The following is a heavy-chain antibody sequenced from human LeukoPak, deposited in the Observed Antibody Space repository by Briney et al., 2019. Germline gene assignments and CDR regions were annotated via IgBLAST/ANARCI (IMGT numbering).Heavy chain of an antibody. Sequence: PSETLSLTCAVYGGSFSGYYWSWIRQPPGKGLEWIGEINHSGSTNYNPSLKSRVTISVDTSKNQFSLKLSSVTAADTAVYYCARRKLTMVRGVPSWFDPWGQGTLVTVSS. CDR3: ARRKLTMVRGVPSWFDP. CDR1: GGSFSGYY. V-gene: IGHV4-34*01. CDR2: INHSGST. J-gene: IGHJ5*02. D-gene: IGHD3-10*01.